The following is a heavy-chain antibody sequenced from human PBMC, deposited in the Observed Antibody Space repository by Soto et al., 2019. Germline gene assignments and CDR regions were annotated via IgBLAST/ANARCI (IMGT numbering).Heavy chain of an antibody. Sequence: QVQLQESGPGLVKPSQTLSLTCTVSGGSISSGDYYWSWMRQPPGKGLEWIGYIYYSGSTYYNPALTSRVTISVDTSKNQFSLKLSSVTAADTAVYYCARGNYDYWGQGTLVTVSS. CDR1: GGSISSGDYY. D-gene: IGHD1-7*01. CDR3: ARGNYDY. CDR2: IYYSGST. V-gene: IGHV4-30-4*01. J-gene: IGHJ4*02.